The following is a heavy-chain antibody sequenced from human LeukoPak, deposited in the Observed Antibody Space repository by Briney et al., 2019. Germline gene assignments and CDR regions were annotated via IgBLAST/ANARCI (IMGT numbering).Heavy chain of an antibody. Sequence: SETLSLTCTVSGGSFNNYYWSWIRQPPGEGLEWIGYIYFSGSTNYNPSLKSRVNISLDTSKNQLSLNLRSVTAADTALYYCARHPTALVSYGFDPWGQGTLVTVSS. J-gene: IGHJ5*02. CDR3: ARHPTALVSYGFDP. CDR2: IYFSGST. D-gene: IGHD5-18*01. V-gene: IGHV4-59*08. CDR1: GGSFNNYY.